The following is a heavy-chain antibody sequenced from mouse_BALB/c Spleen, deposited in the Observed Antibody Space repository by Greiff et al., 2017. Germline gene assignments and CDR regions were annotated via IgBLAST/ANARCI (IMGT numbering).Heavy chain of an antibody. J-gene: IGHJ4*01. CDR2: IFPGSGNT. CDR3: ARSVWSYAMDY. Sequence: VKLQESGPELVKPGASVKISCKASGYSFTSYYIHWVKQRPGQGLEWIGWIFPGSGNTKYNEKFKGKATLTADTSTSTAYMQLSSLTSEDSAVYFCARSVWSYAMDYWGQGTSVTVSS. V-gene: IGHV1-66*01. CDR1: GYSFTSYY. D-gene: IGHD2-10*02.